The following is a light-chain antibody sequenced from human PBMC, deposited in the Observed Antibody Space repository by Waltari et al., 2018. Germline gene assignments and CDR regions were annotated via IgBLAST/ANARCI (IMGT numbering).Light chain of an antibody. CDR1: QSVTNY. CDR3: QQRRNWPRT. V-gene: IGKV3-11*01. Sequence: EIVLTQSPDTLSLSPGERATLSCRASQSVTNYLAWYQQKPGQAPRVLIYSASSGSGTDFTLTISSLEPEDFAVYYCQQRRNWPRTFGQGTKVEVK. J-gene: IGKJ1*01. CDR2: SAS.